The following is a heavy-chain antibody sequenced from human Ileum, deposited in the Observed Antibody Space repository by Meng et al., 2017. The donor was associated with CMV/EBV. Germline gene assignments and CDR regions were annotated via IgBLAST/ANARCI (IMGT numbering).Heavy chain of an antibody. CDR2: IKEDGTEK. D-gene: IGHD1-14*01. CDR3: VREPEHERPYDY. J-gene: IGHJ4*02. CDR1: GFTLSSHW. Sequence: GESLKISCVASGFTLSSHWMSWVRQTPGKGMEWVANIKEDGTEKYYVKSVEGRFTISRDNAKNSLFLQMNSLRTEDTAVYYCVREPEHERPYDYWGQGTLVTVSS. V-gene: IGHV3-7*01.